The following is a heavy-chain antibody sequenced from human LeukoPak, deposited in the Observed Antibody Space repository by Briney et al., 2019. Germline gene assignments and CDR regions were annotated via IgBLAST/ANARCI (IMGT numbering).Heavy chain of an antibody. CDR2: INPNSGGT. D-gene: IGHD6-19*01. CDR3: ARDRTRTGYSSGWYHDY. V-gene: IGHV1-2*02. J-gene: IGHJ4*02. CDR1: GYTFTGYY. Sequence: WASVNVSCKASGYTFTGYYMHWVRQAPGQGLEWMGWINPNSGGTNYAQKFQGRVTMTRDTSISTAYMELSRLRSDDTAVYYCARDRTRTGYSSGWYHDYWGQGTLVTVSS.